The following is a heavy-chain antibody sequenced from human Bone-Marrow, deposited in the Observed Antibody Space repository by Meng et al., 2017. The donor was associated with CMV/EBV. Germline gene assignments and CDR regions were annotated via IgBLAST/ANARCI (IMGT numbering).Heavy chain of an antibody. CDR2: ISYDSTDK. Sequence: SGFTFLCFALHWVRQAPGKGLEWMAVISYDSTDKYYADSVKGRFTISRDNSKNTLYLQMNSLRPEDTAVYHCARPLAVAGHLGSFDVWGQGTMVTVSS. CDR1: GFTFLCFA. V-gene: IGHV3-30-3*01. CDR3: ARPLAVAGHLGSFDV. J-gene: IGHJ3*01. D-gene: IGHD6-19*01.